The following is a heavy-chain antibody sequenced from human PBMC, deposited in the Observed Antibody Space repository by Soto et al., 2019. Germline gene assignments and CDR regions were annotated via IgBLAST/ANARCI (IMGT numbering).Heavy chain of an antibody. J-gene: IGHJ4*02. Sequence: QVQLVQSGAEVKKPGASVKVSCKASGYTFTGYYMHWVRQAPGQGLEWMGWINPNSGGTNYAQKLQGWVTMTRDTSISTAYMELSRLRSDDTAVYYCARYPGDYDILTGYYIEYYFDYWGQGTLVTVSS. CDR3: ARYPGDYDILTGYYIEYYFDY. D-gene: IGHD3-9*01. CDR2: INPNSGGT. CDR1: GYTFTGYY. V-gene: IGHV1-2*04.